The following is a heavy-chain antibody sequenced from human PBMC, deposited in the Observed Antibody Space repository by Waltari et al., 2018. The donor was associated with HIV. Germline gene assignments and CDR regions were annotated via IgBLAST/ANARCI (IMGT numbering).Heavy chain of an antibody. V-gene: IGHV3-30*18. J-gene: IGHJ6*02. Sequence: QVQLEESGGGVVQSGRSLRLTCVDSGFTFRPFGIHWARQAPGKGLEWVAVISYDGHNKQYADSVKGRFTISRDNSNSTLFRQMSSLRPDDTAVYYCAKDLVTRGFFYFYGMHVWGQGTTVTVSS. D-gene: IGHD3-10*01. CDR1: GFTFRPFG. CDR3: AKDLVTRGFFYFYGMHV. CDR2: ISYDGHNK.